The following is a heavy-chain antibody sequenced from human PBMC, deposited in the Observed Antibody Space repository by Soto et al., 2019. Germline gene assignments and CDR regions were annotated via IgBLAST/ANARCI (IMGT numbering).Heavy chain of an antibody. Sequence: PGGSLRLSCAASGFTFSNAWMNWVRQAPGKGLEWVGRIKSKTDGGTTDYAAPVKGRFTISRDDSKNTLYLQMNSLKTEDTAVYYCTPTHGDYVPFDYWGQGTLVTVSS. V-gene: IGHV3-15*07. D-gene: IGHD4-17*01. CDR1: GFTFSNAW. CDR2: IKSKTDGGTT. J-gene: IGHJ4*02. CDR3: TPTHGDYVPFDY.